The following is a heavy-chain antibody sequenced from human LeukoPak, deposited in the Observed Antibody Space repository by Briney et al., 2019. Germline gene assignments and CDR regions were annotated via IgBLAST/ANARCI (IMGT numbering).Heavy chain of an antibody. CDR3: ARRRGFGEPICY. D-gene: IGHD3-10*01. V-gene: IGHV3-48*03. Sequence: GGSLRLSCAASGFTFSSYEMNWVRQAPGKGLEWVSYISSSGSTIYYADSVKGRFTISRDNAKNSLYLQMNSLRAEDTAVYYCARRRGFGEPICYWGQGTLVTVSS. J-gene: IGHJ4*02. CDR1: GFTFSSYE. CDR2: ISSSGSTI.